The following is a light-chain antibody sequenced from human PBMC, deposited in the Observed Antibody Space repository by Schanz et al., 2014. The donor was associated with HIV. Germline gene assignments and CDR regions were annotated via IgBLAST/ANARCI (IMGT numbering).Light chain of an antibody. CDR1: QYIGSF. CDR3: QQRDNWPLFS. J-gene: IGKJ2*01. V-gene: IGKV3-11*01. Sequence: DIVLSQSPVTLSLFPGERATLSCRASQYIGSFLAWYQQRPCQAPSLLIYDVSTRAPGVPAKFTGSGFGTDFPLSISNLQPEDSAVYFCQQRDNWPLFSFGQGTKLQIK. CDR2: DVS.